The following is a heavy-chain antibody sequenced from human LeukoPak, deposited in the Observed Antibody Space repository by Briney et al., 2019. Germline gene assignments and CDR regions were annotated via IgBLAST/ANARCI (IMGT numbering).Heavy chain of an antibody. CDR2: IYYSGST. CDR1: GGSISSYY. D-gene: IGHD3-16*01. CDR3: ARVGDYALKD. Sequence: SETLSLTCTVSGGSISSYYWSWIRQPPGKGLEWIGYIYYSGSTNYNPSLKSRVTMSVDTSKNQFSLKPNSVTAADTAVYYCARVGDYALKDWGQGTLVTVSS. J-gene: IGHJ4*02. V-gene: IGHV4-59*12.